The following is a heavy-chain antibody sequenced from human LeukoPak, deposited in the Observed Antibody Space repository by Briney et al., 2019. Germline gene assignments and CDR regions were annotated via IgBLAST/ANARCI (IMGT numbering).Heavy chain of an antibody. CDR1: GYTFTDYY. CDR3: VREGKYSSGWYEPLDS. Sequence: ASVKVSCTASGYTFTDYYIHWVRQAPGQGLEWMGWINPNSGDTKNSQNFQDRVTMTRDTSINTAYMELSSLRSDDTAVYYCVREGKYSSGWYEPLDSWGQGTLVTVSS. V-gene: IGHV1-2*02. D-gene: IGHD6-19*01. CDR2: INPNSGDT. J-gene: IGHJ4*02.